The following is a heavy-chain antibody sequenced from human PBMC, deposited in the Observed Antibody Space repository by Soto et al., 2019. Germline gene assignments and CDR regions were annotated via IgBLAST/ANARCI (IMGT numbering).Heavy chain of an antibody. CDR3: AIGYGYSLNYYYYGMDV. Sequence: SQTLSLTCAISGDSVSSNSAAWNWIRQSPSRGLEWLGRTYYRSKWYNDYAVPVKSRITINPDTSKNQFSLQLNSVTPEDTAVYYCAIGYGYSLNYYYYGMDVWGQGTTVTVSS. D-gene: IGHD3-16*01. V-gene: IGHV6-1*01. CDR1: GDSVSSNSAA. CDR2: TYYRSKWYN. J-gene: IGHJ6*02.